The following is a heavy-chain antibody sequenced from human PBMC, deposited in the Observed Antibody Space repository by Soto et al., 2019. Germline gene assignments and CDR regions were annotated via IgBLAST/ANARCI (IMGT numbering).Heavy chain of an antibody. CDR3: ARDDRGGADYYYGMDV. Sequence: GGSLRLSCAASGFTFSSYSMTWVRQAPGKGLEWVSSISSSSSYIYYADSVKGRFTISRDNAKNSLYLQMNSLRAEDTAVYYCARDDRGGADYYYGMDVWGQGTTVTVSS. CDR2: ISSSSSYI. V-gene: IGHV3-21*01. CDR1: GFTFSSYS. D-gene: IGHD3-10*01. J-gene: IGHJ6*02.